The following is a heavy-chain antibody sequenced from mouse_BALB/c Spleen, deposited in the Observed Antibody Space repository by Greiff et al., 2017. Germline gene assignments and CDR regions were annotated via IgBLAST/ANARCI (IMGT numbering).Heavy chain of an antibody. Sequence: QVQLKESGPGLVAPSQSLSITCTVSGFSLTGYGVNWVRQPPGKGLEWLGMIWGDGSTNYNSALKSRLSISKDNSKGQVFLKMNSLQTDDTARYYCARWGVRSVFDCWGQGTTLAVSS. CDR3: ARWGVRSVFDC. D-gene: IGHD1-3*01. CDR2: IWGDGST. CDR1: GFSLTGYG. V-gene: IGHV2-6-7*01. J-gene: IGHJ2*01.